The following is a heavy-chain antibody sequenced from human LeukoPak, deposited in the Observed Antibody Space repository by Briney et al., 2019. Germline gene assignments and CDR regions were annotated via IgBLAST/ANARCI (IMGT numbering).Heavy chain of an antibody. CDR1: GFTFDNYA. D-gene: IGHD3-9*01. CDR3: AKDPRDILTGYYFDY. J-gene: IGHJ4*02. V-gene: IGHV3-9*01. CDR2: ISWNSGSI. Sequence: GGSLRLSCAASGFTFDNYAMHWVRQAPGNGLEWVSGISWNSGSIGYADSVKGRFTISRDNAKNSLYLQMNSLRAEDTALYYCAKDPRDILTGYYFDYWGQGTLVTVSS.